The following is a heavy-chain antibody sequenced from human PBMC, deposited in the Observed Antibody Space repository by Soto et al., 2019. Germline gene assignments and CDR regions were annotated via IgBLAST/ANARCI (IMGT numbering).Heavy chain of an antibody. V-gene: IGHV3-30*03. D-gene: IGHD6-6*01. Sequence: QVQLVESGGGVVQPGRSLRLSCAASGFTFSSYGMHWVRQAPGKGLEWVAVISYDGSNKYYADSVKGRFTISRDNSKNTLYLQMNSLRAEDTAVYYCASASGEYSSSFAGEEFDYWGQGTLVTVSS. CDR1: GFTFSSYG. CDR3: ASASGEYSSSFAGEEFDY. J-gene: IGHJ4*02. CDR2: ISYDGSNK.